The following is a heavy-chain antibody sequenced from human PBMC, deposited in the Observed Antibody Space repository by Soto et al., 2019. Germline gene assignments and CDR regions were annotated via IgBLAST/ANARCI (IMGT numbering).Heavy chain of an antibody. Sequence: QVQLVQSGAEVKKPGASVKVSCKASGYTFTSYGISWVRQAPGQGLEWMGWISAYNGNTHYAQKLQGRVTMTTDTSTSPAYRELRRLRSDAPGVYYCARDFTGTPVYWGQGTLVTVSS. V-gene: IGHV1-18*01. CDR3: ARDFTGTPVY. J-gene: IGHJ4*02. CDR2: ISAYNGNT. D-gene: IGHD2-8*02. CDR1: GYTFTSYG.